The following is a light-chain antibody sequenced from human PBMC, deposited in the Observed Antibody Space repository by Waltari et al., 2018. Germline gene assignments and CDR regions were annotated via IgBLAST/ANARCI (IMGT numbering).Light chain of an antibody. Sequence: QSVLTQPPSVSGTPGQRDSFSCSGSSSNIGSKSVNWYQQVPGTAPKLLIYSNNQRPSGVPDRFSGSKSGTSASLAISGLQSEDEADYYCATWDDSLNGLFGGGTRLTVL. CDR1: SSNIGSKS. CDR2: SNN. V-gene: IGLV1-44*01. CDR3: ATWDDSLNGL. J-gene: IGLJ2*01.